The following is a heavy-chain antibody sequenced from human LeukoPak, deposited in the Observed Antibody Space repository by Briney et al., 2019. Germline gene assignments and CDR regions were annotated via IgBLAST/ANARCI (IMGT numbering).Heavy chain of an antibody. Sequence: PSETLSLTCDVSGGSISSGLYSWNWIRQPPGKGLEWIGYIYHSGSTYYNPSLYSRITISVDTSRNQFSLKLSSVTAADTAVYYCARAAYSGSYHSDYWGQGTLVTVSS. V-gene: IGHV4-30-2*01. CDR2: IYHSGST. D-gene: IGHD1-26*01. J-gene: IGHJ4*02. CDR3: ARAAYSGSYHSDY. CDR1: GGSISSGLYS.